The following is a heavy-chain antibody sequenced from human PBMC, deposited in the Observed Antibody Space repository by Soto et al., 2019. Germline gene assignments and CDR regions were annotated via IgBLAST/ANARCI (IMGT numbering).Heavy chain of an antibody. D-gene: IGHD3-22*01. J-gene: IGHJ4*02. CDR1: GFTFSGAA. Sequence: GGALRLSCADSGFTFSGAAMHWVRQACGKGLEWVGRIRSKANSYATAYAASVKGRFTISRDDSKNTAYLQMNSLKTEDTAVYYCTRNYYDSSGYYYFDYWGQATLVTVSS. V-gene: IGHV3-73*01. CDR3: TRNYYDSSGYYYFDY. CDR2: IRSKANSYAT.